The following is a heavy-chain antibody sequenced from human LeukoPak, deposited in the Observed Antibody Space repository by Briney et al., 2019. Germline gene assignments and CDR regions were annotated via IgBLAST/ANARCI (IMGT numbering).Heavy chain of an antibody. CDR2: ISAYNGNT. V-gene: IGHV1-18*01. D-gene: IGHD5-24*01. CDR1: GYTFTTYG. J-gene: IGHJ4*02. Sequence: ASVKVSCKASGYTFTTYGITWVRQAPGQGLEGMGWISAYNGNTNYAQKLQGRVTMTTDTSTSTAYMELRSLRSDATAVYYCARALVDGYKELGYWGEGTLVTVSS. CDR3: ARALVDGYKELGY.